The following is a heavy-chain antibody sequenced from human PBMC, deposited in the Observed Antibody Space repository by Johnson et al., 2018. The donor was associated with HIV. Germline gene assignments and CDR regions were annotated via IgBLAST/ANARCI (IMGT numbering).Heavy chain of an antibody. CDR3: ARAIGNWDAFDI. V-gene: IGHV3-66*02. CDR2: IYSGAST. CDR1: GFTVSSNY. J-gene: IGHJ3*02. Sequence: VQLVESGGGVVQPGRSLRLSCAASGFTVSSNYMSWVRQAPGKGLEWVSVIYSGASTYYADSVKGRFTISRDNSKNTLYLQMNSLRAEDTAVYYCARAIGNWDAFDIWGQGTMVTVSS. D-gene: IGHD7-27*01.